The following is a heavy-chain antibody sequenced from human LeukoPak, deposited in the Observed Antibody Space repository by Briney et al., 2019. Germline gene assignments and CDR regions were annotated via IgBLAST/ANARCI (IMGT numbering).Heavy chain of an antibody. CDR3: ARGALENWFDP. J-gene: IGHJ5*02. Sequence: SETLSLTCTVSGGSVNNYYWSWVRQPPGKGLEWIGEIYHSGSTNYNPSLKSRVTISVDKSKNQFSLKLSSVTAADTAVYYCARGALENWFDPWGQGTLVTVSS. CDR1: GGSVNNYY. V-gene: IGHV4-4*02. D-gene: IGHD1-1*01. CDR2: IYHSGST.